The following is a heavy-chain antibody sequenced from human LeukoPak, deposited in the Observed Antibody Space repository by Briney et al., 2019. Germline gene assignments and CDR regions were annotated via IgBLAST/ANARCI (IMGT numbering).Heavy chain of an antibody. CDR1: GGSISSGNYY. J-gene: IGHJ4*02. CDR2: IYSSGST. V-gene: IGHV4-61*02. Sequence: SETLSLTCTVSGGSISSGNYYWIWIRQPAGKGLEWIGRIYSSGSTNYNPSLKSRVTISLDMSKNRFSLDLSSVTAADTAFYYCARVGVAAGCDYWGQGTLVTVSS. D-gene: IGHD6-13*01. CDR3: ARVGVAAGCDY.